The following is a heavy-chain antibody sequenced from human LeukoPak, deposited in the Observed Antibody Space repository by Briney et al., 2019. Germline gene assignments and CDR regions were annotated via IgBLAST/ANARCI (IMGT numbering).Heavy chain of an antibody. J-gene: IGHJ4*02. CDR3: AKARDGYNPFFDY. Sequence: GGSLRLSCAASGFTFSSYGMHWVRQAPGKGLEWVAFIRYDGSNKYYADSVKGRFTITRDNSKNTLYLQMNSLRAEDTAVYYCAKARDGYNPFFDYWGQGTLVTVSS. CDR2: IRYDGSNK. CDR1: GFTFSSYG. V-gene: IGHV3-30*02. D-gene: IGHD5-24*01.